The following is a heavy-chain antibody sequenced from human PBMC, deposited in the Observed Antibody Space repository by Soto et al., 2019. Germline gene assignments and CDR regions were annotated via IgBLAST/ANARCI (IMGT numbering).Heavy chain of an antibody. Sequence: SETLSLTCTVSGGSISSGGYYWSWIRQHPGKGLEWIGYIYYSASTYYNPSLKSRVTISVDTSKNQFSLKLSSVTAADTAVYYCARDRSTSSYNWFDPWGQGTLVTVS. CDR3: ARDRSTSSYNWFDP. J-gene: IGHJ5*02. CDR2: IYYSAST. D-gene: IGHD2-2*01. V-gene: IGHV4-31*03. CDR1: GGSISSGGYY.